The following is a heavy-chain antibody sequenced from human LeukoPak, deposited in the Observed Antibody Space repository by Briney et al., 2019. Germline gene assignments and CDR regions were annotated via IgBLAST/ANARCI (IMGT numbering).Heavy chain of an antibody. V-gene: IGHV3-23*01. J-gene: IGHJ4*02. D-gene: IGHD6-19*01. CDR3: ASGYGSGWAFDY. CDR2: ISGSGGST. CDR1: GFTFSSYA. Sequence: PGGSLRLSCAASGFTFSSYAMSWVRQAPGKGLEWVSAISGSGGSTYYADSVKGRFTISRDNSKNTLYLQMNSLRAEDTAVYYCASGYGSGWAFDYWGQGTLVTVSS.